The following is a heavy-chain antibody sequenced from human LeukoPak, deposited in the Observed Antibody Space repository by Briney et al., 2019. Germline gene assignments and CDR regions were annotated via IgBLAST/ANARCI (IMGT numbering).Heavy chain of an antibody. D-gene: IGHD2-2*01. Sequence: SETLSLTCAVYGGSFSGYYWSWIRQPPGKGLEWIGEINHSGSTNYNPSLKSRVTISVDTSKNQFSLKLSSVTAADTAVYYCARPPSLTCGSTSCYAWSAFDIWGQGTMVTVSS. V-gene: IGHV4-34*01. J-gene: IGHJ3*02. CDR1: GGSFSGYY. CDR2: INHSGST. CDR3: ARPPSLTCGSTSCYAWSAFDI.